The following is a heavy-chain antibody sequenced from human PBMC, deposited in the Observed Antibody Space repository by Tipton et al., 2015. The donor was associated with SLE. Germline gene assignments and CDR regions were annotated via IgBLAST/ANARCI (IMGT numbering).Heavy chain of an antibody. CDR1: GDSISTYY. D-gene: IGHD3-16*01. CDR2: IYYSGST. J-gene: IGHJ3*02. V-gene: IGHV4-59*08. Sequence: TLSLTCTVSGDSISTYYWSWIRQPPGKGLEWIGYIYYSGSTNYNPSLKSRVTISVDTSKNQFSLKPSSVTAADTAVYYCARRGDAFDIWGQGTMVTVSS. CDR3: ARRGDAFDI.